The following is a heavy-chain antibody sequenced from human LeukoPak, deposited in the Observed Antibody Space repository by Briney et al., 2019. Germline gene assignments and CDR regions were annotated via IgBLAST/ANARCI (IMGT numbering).Heavy chain of an antibody. V-gene: IGHV3-23*01. CDR3: AERGPGSPQSGKYFFDY. CDR1: GFTFSAYG. CDR2: ISGSAAAT. D-gene: IGHD3-10*01. J-gene: IGHJ4*02. Sequence: GGTLRLSCAASGFTFSAYGMTWVRQAPGKGLEWVSAISGSAAATFYADSVKGRFTISRDNSRSTLYLQMNSLRAEDTAVYYCAERGPGSPQSGKYFFDYWGQGTLVTVSS.